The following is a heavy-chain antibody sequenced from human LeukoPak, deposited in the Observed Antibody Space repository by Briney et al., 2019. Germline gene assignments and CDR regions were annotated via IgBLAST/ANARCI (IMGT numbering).Heavy chain of an antibody. Sequence: GGSLRLSCAASGFTFSSYSMNWVRQAPGKGLEWVSSISSSSSYIYYADSVKGRFTISRDNSKNTLHLQMNSLRAEDTAVYYCAKIWGDPTGSFDIWGQGTMVTVSS. CDR2: ISSSSSYI. CDR1: GFTFSSYS. D-gene: IGHD3-16*01. V-gene: IGHV3-21*04. CDR3: AKIWGDPTGSFDI. J-gene: IGHJ3*02.